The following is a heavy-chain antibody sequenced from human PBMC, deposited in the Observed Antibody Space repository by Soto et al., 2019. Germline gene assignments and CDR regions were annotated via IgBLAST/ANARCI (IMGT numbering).Heavy chain of an antibody. CDR2: IYSGGST. CDR3: ARDSEDDAFDI. J-gene: IGHJ3*02. V-gene: IGHV3-53*01. CDR1: GFTVSSNY. Sequence: EVQLVESGGGLIQPGGSLRLSCAASGFTVSSNYMSWVRQAPGKGLEWVSVIYSGGSTYYADSVKGRFTISRDNSKNTLYLQMNSLRAEDTAVYCGARDSEDDAFDIWGQGTMVTVSS.